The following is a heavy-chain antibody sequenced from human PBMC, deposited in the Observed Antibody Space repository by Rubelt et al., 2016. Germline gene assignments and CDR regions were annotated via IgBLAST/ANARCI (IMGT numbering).Heavy chain of an antibody. J-gene: IGHJ5*02. V-gene: IGHV1-18*01. CDR2: ISAYNGNT. Sequence: QVQLVQSGAEVKKPGASVKVSCKASGYTFTSYGISWVRQAPGQGLEWMGWISAYNGNTNYAQKLQGRVTMTTDTATGTADMGLRSLRSDDTAVYYCARDKEWLATRGFQNWFDPWGQGTLVTVSS. CDR1: GYTFTSYG. CDR3: ARDKEWLATRGFQNWFDP. D-gene: IGHD6-19*01.